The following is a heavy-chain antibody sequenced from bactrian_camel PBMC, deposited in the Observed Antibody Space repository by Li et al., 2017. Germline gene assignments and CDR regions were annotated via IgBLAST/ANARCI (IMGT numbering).Heavy chain of an antibody. J-gene: IGHJ4*01. V-gene: IGHV3S1*01. Sequence: VQLVESGGGSVQSGGSLRLACAASGDTHRRYCKGWFRQAPGKEREGVASIKPNGRPSRYKDSVKGRFTISRDNGNNTTYLEMNNLKPEDTAVYYCAARSLGYDCDYWGGYFYFGQGTQVTV. D-gene: IGHD3*01. CDR3: AARSLGYDCDYWGGYFY. CDR1: GDTHRRYC. CDR2: IKPNGRPS.